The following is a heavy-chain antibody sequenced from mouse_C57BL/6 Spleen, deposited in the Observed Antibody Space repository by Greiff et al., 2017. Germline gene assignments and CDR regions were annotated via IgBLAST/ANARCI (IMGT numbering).Heavy chain of an antibody. V-gene: IGHV1-82*01. J-gene: IGHJ4*01. CDR1: GYAFSSSW. D-gene: IGHD1-1*01. Sequence: VQLQQSGPELVKPGASVKISCKASGYAFSSSWMNWVKQRPGKGLEWIGRIYPGDGDTNYNGKFKGKATLTADKSSSTAYMQLSSLTSEDSAVYFCARAYYYGSRGAMDYWGQGTSVTVSS. CDR2: IYPGDGDT. CDR3: ARAYYYGSRGAMDY.